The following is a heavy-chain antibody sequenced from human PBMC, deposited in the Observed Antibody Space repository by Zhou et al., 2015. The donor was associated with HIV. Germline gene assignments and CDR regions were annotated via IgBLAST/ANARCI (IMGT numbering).Heavy chain of an antibody. CDR2: IIPVFGTA. CDR3: ARDRGAARPDWRYFDL. J-gene: IGHJ2*01. Sequence: QVQLVQSGAEVKKPGSSVKVSCKASGGTFSSYAISWVRQAPGQGLEWMGSIIPVFGTANYAQRFQGRVSMTADRSTNTAYMEVRSLRYEDTAVYYCARDRGAARPDWRYFDLWGRGTLVTVSS. CDR1: GGTFSSYA. V-gene: IGHV1-69*06. D-gene: IGHD6-6*01.